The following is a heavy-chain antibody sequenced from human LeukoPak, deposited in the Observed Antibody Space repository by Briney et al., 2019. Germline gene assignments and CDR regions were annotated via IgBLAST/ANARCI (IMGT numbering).Heavy chain of an antibody. V-gene: IGHV6-1*01. CDR3: TREVAGTGGFDY. D-gene: IGHD6-13*01. Sequence: SQTLSLTCAICGYSVSGNNAAWNWITQSPSRCLEWLGRTYHRSTWYDDYVVSVRSRLTITPDISKNQVSLQLNSVTPEDTAVYYCTREVAGTGGFDYWGQGITVTVSS. J-gene: IGHJ4*02. CDR1: GYSVSGNNAA. CDR2: TYHRSTWYD.